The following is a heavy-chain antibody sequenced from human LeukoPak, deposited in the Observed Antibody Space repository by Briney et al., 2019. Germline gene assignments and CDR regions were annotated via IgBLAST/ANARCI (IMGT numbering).Heavy chain of an antibody. CDR2: IAATSGST. J-gene: IGHJ4*02. V-gene: IGHV3-23*01. CDR1: GFTFRNYA. CDR3: AKGPPDSSTWYKRTEG. Sequence: PGGSLRLSCAASGFTFRNYAMNWVRQAPGKGLEWVSSIAATSGSTYYADSVKGRFSISRDNSKNTLYLQMNSLRAEDTAIYYCAKGPPDSSTWYKRTEGWGQGTLVTVSS. D-gene: IGHD6-13*01.